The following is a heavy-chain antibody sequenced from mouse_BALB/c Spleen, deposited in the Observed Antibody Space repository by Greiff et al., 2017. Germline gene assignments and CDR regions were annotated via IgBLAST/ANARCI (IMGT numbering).Heavy chain of an antibody. CDR1: GFTFSSYA. J-gene: IGHJ2*01. Sequence: EVQLVESGGGLVKPGGSLKLSCAASGFTFSSYAMSWVRQTPEKRLEWVASISSGGSTYYPDSVKGRFTISRDNARNILYLQMSSLRSEDTAMYYCARSYGNFFDYWGQGTTLTVSS. V-gene: IGHV5-6-5*01. CDR2: ISSGGST. CDR3: ARSYGNFFDY. D-gene: IGHD2-1*01.